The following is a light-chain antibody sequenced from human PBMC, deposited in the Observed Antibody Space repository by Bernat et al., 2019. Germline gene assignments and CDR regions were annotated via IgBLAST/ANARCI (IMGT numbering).Light chain of an antibody. Sequence: DAVLTQSPLSLPVTLGQPASISCRSSQSLMHSDGNTYLNWFHQRPGQSPRRLIYKVSNRDSGVPDRFSGSGSGTDFTLKISRVEAEDVGVYYCMQGTHWPWTFGQGTKVEIK. CDR1: QSLMHSDGNTY. CDR3: MQGTHWPWT. J-gene: IGKJ1*01. V-gene: IGKV2-30*02. CDR2: KVS.